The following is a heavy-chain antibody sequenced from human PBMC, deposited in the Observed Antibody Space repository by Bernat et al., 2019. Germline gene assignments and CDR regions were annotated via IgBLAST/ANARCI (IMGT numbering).Heavy chain of an antibody. D-gene: IGHD3-16*01. J-gene: IGHJ4*02. CDR1: SNAW. CDR2: IKSKTDGGTT. CDR3: GGLSYGGLFDY. V-gene: IGHV3-15*07. Sequence: SNAWMNWVRQAPGKGLEWVGRIKSKTDGGTTDYAAPVKGRFTISRDDSKNTLYLQMNSLKTEDTAVYYCGGLSYGGLFDYWGQGSLVTVSS.